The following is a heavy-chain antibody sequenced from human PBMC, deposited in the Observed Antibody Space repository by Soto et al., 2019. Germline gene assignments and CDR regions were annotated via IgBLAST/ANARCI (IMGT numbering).Heavy chain of an antibody. CDR1: GGSINTITYY. CDR2: IYYSGST. V-gene: IGHV4-39*01. D-gene: IGHD6-13*01. CDR3: ARHVDSSSWYGTFFPQNFDY. Sequence: SETLSLTCTVSGGSINTITYYWGWIRQPPGKGLEWIGTIYYSGSTYYDPSLKSRVTISVDTPKNQFSLKLSSVTAADTAVYYCARHVDSSSWYGTFFPQNFDYWGQGTLVTVSS. J-gene: IGHJ4*02.